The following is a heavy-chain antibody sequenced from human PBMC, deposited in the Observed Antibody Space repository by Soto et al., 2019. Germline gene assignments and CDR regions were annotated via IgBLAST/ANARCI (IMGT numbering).Heavy chain of an antibody. CDR2: MGGSGSVV. Sequence: EVQVVESGGGLVKPGGPRRLSWEASRFTFRDYIMIWFRQAQGKVLEWFSLMGGSGSVVSSADSVKGRFTISRDNAKNSVYLQMNSLRAEDAAVYYCARDYCPTAVCPWGGFDPWGQGTLVTVSS. J-gene: IGHJ5*02. V-gene: IGHV3-21*01. D-gene: IGHD2-8*01. CDR1: RFTFRDYI. CDR3: ARDYCPTAVCPWGGFDP.